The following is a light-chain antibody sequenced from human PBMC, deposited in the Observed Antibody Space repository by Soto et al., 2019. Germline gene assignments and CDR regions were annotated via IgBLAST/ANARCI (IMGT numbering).Light chain of an antibody. Sequence: EVVLTQSPATLSLSPGERATLSCRASQTIRSNCLTWYQQKPDQAPSLLIYTAATRSAGIPDRFSGSGSGTDFTLTISRLEPEDFEVYYCQHYDRSSRHTFGQGTKLQL. CDR2: TAA. CDR3: QHYDRSSRHT. CDR1: QTIRSNC. J-gene: IGKJ2*01. V-gene: IGKV3-20*01.